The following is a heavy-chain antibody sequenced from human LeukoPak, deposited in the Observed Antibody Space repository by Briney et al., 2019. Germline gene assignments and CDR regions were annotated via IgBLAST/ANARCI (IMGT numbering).Heavy chain of an antibody. Sequence: ASVKVSCKASGGTFSSYAISWVRQAPGQGLEWMGGIIPIFGTANYAQKFQGRVTITADESTSTAYMELSSLGSEDTAVYYCATHSSSSGFYYYYGMDVWGQGTTVTVSS. D-gene: IGHD6-6*01. V-gene: IGHV1-69*13. CDR2: IIPIFGTA. CDR1: GGTFSSYA. J-gene: IGHJ6*02. CDR3: ATHSSSSGFYYYYGMDV.